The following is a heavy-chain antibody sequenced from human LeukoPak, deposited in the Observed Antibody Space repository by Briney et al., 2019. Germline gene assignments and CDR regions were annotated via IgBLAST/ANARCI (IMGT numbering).Heavy chain of an antibody. CDR2: INHSGST. CDR3: ARLRFPRAMCTDGVCWNAFDI. J-gene: IGHJ3*02. Sequence: SETLSLTCDVYGGSFSGYYWSWIRQPPGKGLEWIGEINHSGSTNYNPSLKSRVTISVDTSKSQFSLKLSSVTAADTAVYYCARLRFPRAMCTDGVCWNAFDIWGQGTMVTVSS. V-gene: IGHV4-34*01. D-gene: IGHD2-8*01. CDR1: GGSFSGYY.